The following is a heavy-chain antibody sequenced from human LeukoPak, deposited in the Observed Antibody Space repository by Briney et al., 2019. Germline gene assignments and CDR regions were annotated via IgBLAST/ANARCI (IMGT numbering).Heavy chain of an antibody. CDR1: GGSISSSSYY. Sequence: SETLSLTCTVSGGSISSSSYYWGWIRQPPGKGLEWIGSIYYSGSTNYNPSLKSRVTISVDTSKNQSSLNLSSVTAADTAVYYCARVRDGYNPDYYYYIDVWGKGTTVTVSS. V-gene: IGHV4-39*07. D-gene: IGHD5-24*01. J-gene: IGHJ6*03. CDR2: IYYSGST. CDR3: ARVRDGYNPDYYYYIDV.